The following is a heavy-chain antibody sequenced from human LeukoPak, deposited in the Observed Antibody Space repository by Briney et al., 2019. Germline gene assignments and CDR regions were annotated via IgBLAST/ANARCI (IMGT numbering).Heavy chain of an antibody. CDR3: ARAKKLPPFYYYYGMDV. CDR1: GGSITKNGYY. CDR2: MHYSGST. V-gene: IGHV4-39*07. J-gene: IGHJ6*02. D-gene: IGHD1-26*01. Sequence: SETLSLTCSVSGGSITKNGYYWGWIRQSPETGLEWIGSMHYSGSTNYNPSLKSRVTISVDTSKNQFSLKLSSVTAADTAVYYCARAKKLPPFYYYYGMDVWGQGTTVTVSS.